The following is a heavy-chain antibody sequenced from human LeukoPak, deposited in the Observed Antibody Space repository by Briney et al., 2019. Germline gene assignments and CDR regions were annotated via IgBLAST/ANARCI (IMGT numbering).Heavy chain of an antibody. D-gene: IGHD6-19*01. CDR1: GGTFSNYA. V-gene: IGHV1-69*13. J-gene: IGHJ4*02. CDR2: IIPIFVTA. CDR3: AICTSGWYSEY. Sequence: SVKVSCKASGGTFSNYAINWVRQAPGQGLEWMGGIIPIFVTAHYSQKFQGRVTITADEPTSTAYMELSSLRSEDTAMYYCAICTSGWYSEYWGQGTLVTVSS.